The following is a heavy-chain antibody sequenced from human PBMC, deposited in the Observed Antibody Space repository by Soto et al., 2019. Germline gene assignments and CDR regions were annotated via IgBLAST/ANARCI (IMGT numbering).Heavy chain of an antibody. CDR3: ATHTKYSSSSYWFDP. D-gene: IGHD6-6*01. Sequence: ASVKVSCKASGYTFTSYYMHWVRQAPGQGLEWMGIINPSGGSTSYAQKFQGRVTMTRDTSTSTVYMELSSLRSEDTAVHYCATHTKYSSSSYWFDPWGQGTLVTVSS. V-gene: IGHV1-46*01. CDR1: GYTFTSYY. CDR2: INPSGGST. J-gene: IGHJ5*02.